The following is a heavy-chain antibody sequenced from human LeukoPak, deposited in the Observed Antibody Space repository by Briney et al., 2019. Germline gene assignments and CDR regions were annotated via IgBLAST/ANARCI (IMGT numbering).Heavy chain of an antibody. CDR1: GGSISSYY. V-gene: IGHV4-59*01. Sequence: SETLSLTCTVSGGSISSYYWSWIRQPPGKGLEWIGYIYYSGSTNYNPSLKSRVTISVDTSKNQFSLKLSSVTAADTAVYYCARIGAYDHGGIRWGQGTLVTVSS. CDR2: IYYSGST. D-gene: IGHD4-23*01. J-gene: IGHJ4*02. CDR3: ARIGAYDHGGIR.